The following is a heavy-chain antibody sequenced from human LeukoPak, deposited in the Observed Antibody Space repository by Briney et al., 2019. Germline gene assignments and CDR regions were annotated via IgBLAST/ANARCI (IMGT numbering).Heavy chain of an antibody. CDR1: GDSISSGDYY. CDR3: ARADLYYYHSSGTAMVFDI. Sequence: SETLSLTCSVSGDSISSGDYYWSWIRQHPGKGLEWIGYIRNSGSTYYNPSLKSRLTISVDTSKNQFSVKVTSVTAADTAVYYCARADLYYYHSSGTAMVFDIWGQGTMVTVSS. D-gene: IGHD3-22*01. J-gene: IGHJ3*02. CDR2: IRNSGST. V-gene: IGHV4-31*03.